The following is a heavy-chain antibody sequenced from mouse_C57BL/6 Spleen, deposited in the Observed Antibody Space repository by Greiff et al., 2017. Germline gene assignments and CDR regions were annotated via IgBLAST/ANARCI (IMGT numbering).Heavy chain of an antibody. Sequence: EVQLQQSGPELVKPGASVKISCKASGYTFTDYYMNWVKQSHGKSLEWIGDINPNNGGTSYNQKFKGKATLTVDKSSSTAYMELRSLTSEDSAVYYCARNGPMDYWGKGTSVTVSS. V-gene: IGHV1-26*01. J-gene: IGHJ4*01. CDR3: ARNGPMDY. CDR1: GYTFTDYY. CDR2: INPNNGGT. D-gene: IGHD3-1*01.